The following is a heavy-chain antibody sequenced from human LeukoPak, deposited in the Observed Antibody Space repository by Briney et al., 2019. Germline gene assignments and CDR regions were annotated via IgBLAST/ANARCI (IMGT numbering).Heavy chain of an antibody. CDR2: INHSGST. Sequence: SETLSLTCAVYGGSFSGYYWSWIRQPPGKGLEWIGEINHSGSTNYNPSLKSRVTISVDTSKNQFSLKLSSVTAADTAVYYCAISGGCSGGSCVSDGLFDYWGQGTLVTVSS. CDR3: AISGGCSGGSCVSDGLFDY. J-gene: IGHJ4*02. CDR1: GGSFSGYY. V-gene: IGHV4-34*09. D-gene: IGHD2-15*01.